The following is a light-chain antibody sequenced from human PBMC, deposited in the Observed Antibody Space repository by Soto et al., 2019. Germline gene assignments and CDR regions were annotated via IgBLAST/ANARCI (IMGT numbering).Light chain of an antibody. V-gene: IGLV1-40*01. CDR2: VNN. CDR1: SSNIGEGYD. Sequence: QTVLTQPPSVSGAPGQRLAISCTWSSSNIGEGYDVHWYQQLPRTAPKLLIFVNNNRPSGVPDRFSGSKSGTSASLAITGLQAADEADYYCQSYDSSLSAWVFGGGTKVTVL. J-gene: IGLJ3*02. CDR3: QSYDSSLSAWV.